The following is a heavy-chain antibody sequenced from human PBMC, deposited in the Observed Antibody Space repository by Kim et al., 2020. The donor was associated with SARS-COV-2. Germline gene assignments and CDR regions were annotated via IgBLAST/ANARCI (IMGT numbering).Heavy chain of an antibody. CDR1: GGTFSSYA. J-gene: IGHJ6*02. D-gene: IGHD3-10*01. CDR3: ARGGGYGSGKYYYYGMDV. V-gene: IGHV1-69*04. Sequence: SVKVSCKASGGTFSSYAISWVRQAPGQGLEWMGRIIPILGIANYAQKFQGRVTITADKSTSTAYMELSSLRSEDTAVYYCARGGGYGSGKYYYYGMDVWGQGTTVTVSS. CDR2: IIPILGIA.